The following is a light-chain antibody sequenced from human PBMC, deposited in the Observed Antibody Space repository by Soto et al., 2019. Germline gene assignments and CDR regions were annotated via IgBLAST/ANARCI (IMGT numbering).Light chain of an antibody. CDR2: GTS. Sequence: EIVLTQSPGTLSLSPGERATLSCRASQSVSSSYLAWYQHKPGQAPRLLMYGTSSRATGIPDRFSGSGSGTDFTLTISRLETEDFAVYYCQQYDTSPETFGQGTKVEIK. CDR3: QQYDTSPET. J-gene: IGKJ1*01. V-gene: IGKV3-20*01. CDR1: QSVSSSY.